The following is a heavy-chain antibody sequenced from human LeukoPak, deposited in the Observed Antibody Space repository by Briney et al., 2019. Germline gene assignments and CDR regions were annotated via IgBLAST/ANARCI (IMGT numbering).Heavy chain of an antibody. CDR1: GYTLTTYY. CDR2: VNPVSGST. CDR3: ARDVFFRGYTTDY. Sequence: ASVKVSCKASGYTLTTYYMHWVRQAPGQGPEWMGTVNPVSGSTTYAQKFQGRVTMTRDMSTSTVYMEVSSPNSEDTAVYYCARDVFFRGYTTDYWGQGTLITVSS. J-gene: IGHJ4*02. V-gene: IGHV1-46*01. D-gene: IGHD1-1*01.